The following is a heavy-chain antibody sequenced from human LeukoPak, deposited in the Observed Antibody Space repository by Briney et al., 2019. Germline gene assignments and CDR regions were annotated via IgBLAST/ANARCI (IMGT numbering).Heavy chain of an antibody. V-gene: IGHV3-48*02. CDR3: ARGTTVLDY. J-gene: IGHJ4*02. D-gene: IGHD1-1*01. CDR2: ISSSSIPI. Sequence: GGSLRLSCAASGFTFSSYNMNWVRQAPGKGLEWVSYISSSSIPIYYTDSVKGRCTTSRDNAKNSLYLQMNSLRDEDTAVYYCARGTTVLDYWGQGTLVTVSS. CDR1: GFTFSSYN.